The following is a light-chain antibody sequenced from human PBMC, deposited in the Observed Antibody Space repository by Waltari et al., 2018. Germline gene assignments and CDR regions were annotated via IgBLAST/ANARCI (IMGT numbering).Light chain of an antibody. J-gene: IGKJ3*01. CDR1: QSVSSN. Sequence: EIVMTQSPATLSVSPGERATLSCRASQSVSSNLAWYQQKPGQAPRLLIYGASTRATGIPARFSGSGSGTEFTLTISSMQSEDFAVYYCQQYNNWPPPVATFGPGTKVDIK. CDR3: QQYNNWPPPVAT. CDR2: GAS. V-gene: IGKV3-15*01.